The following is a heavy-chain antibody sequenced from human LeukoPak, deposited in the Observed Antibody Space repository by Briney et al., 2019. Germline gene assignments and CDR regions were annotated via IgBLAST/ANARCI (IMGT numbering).Heavy chain of an antibody. D-gene: IGHD2-2*01. CDR2: IIPIFGTA. Sequence: GSSVKVSCKASGGTFSSYAISWVRQAPGQGLEWMGGIIPIFGTANYAQKFQGRVTITADESTSTAYMELSSLRSEDTAVYYCAREGYCSSTSCPNDYWGQGTLVTVSS. V-gene: IGHV1-69*01. CDR3: AREGYCSSTSCPNDY. CDR1: GGTFSSYA. J-gene: IGHJ4*02.